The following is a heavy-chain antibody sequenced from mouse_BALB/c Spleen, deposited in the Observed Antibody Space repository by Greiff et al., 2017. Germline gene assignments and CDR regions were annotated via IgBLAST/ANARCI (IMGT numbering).Heavy chain of an antibody. V-gene: IGHV5-12-1*01. CDR2: ISSGGGST. D-gene: IGHD4-1*01. CDR1: GFAFSSYD. Sequence: EVMLVESGGGLVKPGGSLKLSCAASGFAFSSYDMSWVRQTPEKRLEWVAYISSGGGSTYYPDTVKGRFTISRDNAKNTLYLQMSSLKSEDTAMYYCARNWDDAYWGQGTLVTVSA. CDR3: ARNWDDAY. J-gene: IGHJ3*01.